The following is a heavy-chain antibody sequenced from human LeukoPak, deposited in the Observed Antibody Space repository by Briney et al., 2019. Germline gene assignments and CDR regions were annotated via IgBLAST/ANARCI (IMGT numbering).Heavy chain of an antibody. CDR1: GGTLSSYA. D-gene: IGHD6-6*01. V-gene: IGHV1-69*13. CDR3: ARDYIAARGLFDY. CDR2: IIPFFGTA. J-gene: IGHJ4*02. Sequence: SVTVSFTASGGTLSSYAISWVRQAPGQGLEWMGGIIPFFGTANYAQKFQGRVTFTADESTNTAYMELSSLRSEDTAMYYCARDYIAARGLFDYWGQGTLVTVSS.